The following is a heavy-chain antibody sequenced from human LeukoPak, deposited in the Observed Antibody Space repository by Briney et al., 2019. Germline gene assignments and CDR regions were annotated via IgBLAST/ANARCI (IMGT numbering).Heavy chain of an antibody. V-gene: IGHV1-2*02. CDR1: GYTFTCYY. CDR3: ARDRMGIAAAGTSDY. CDR2: INPNSGGT. Sequence: ASVTVSCTASGYTFTCYYMHWVRQAPGQGQEWMGWINPNSGGTNYAQKFQGRVTMTRDTSISTAYMELSRLRSDDTAVYYCARDRMGIAAAGTSDYWGQGTLVTVSS. J-gene: IGHJ4*02. D-gene: IGHD6-13*01.